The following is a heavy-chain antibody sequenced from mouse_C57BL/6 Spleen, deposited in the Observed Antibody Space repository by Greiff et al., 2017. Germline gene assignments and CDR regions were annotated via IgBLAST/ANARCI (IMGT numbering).Heavy chain of an antibody. V-gene: IGHV1-80*01. CDR1: GYAFSSYW. CDR2: IYPGDGDT. CDR3: AWQEMEDAMDD. J-gene: IGHJ4*01. Sequence: QVQLQQSGAELVKPGASVTISCKASGYAFSSYWMNWVKQRPGQGLEWIGQIYPGDGDTNYNGKFKGKATLTADKSSSTAYMQLSSLTSEDSAVYSCAWQEMEDAMDDWGKGTSVTVSS. D-gene: IGHD2-3*01.